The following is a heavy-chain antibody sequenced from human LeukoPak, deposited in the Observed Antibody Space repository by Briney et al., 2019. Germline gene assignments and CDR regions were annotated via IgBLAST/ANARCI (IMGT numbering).Heavy chain of an antibody. V-gene: IGHV3-21*01. J-gene: IGHJ4*02. Sequence: GRSLRLSCAASGFTFSSYSMNWVRQAPGKGLEWVSSISSSSSYIYYADSVKGRFTISRDNAKNSLYLQMNSLRAEDTAVYYCARDGRDGPDYWGQGTLVTVSS. D-gene: IGHD5-24*01. CDR2: ISSSSSYI. CDR1: GFTFSSYS. CDR3: ARDGRDGPDY.